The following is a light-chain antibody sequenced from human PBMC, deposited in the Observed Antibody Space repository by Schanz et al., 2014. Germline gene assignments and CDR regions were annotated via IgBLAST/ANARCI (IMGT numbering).Light chain of an antibody. CDR3: SSYTTTTWRV. CDR1: SSDVGGYNY. Sequence: QSALTQPPSASGSPGQSVTISCTGTSSDVGGYNYVSWYQQHPGKAPKLMISEVSKRPSGVPDRFSGSKSGNTASLTISGLQAEDEADYYCSSYTTTTWRVFGGGTKLTVL. CDR2: EVS. V-gene: IGLV2-8*01. J-gene: IGLJ3*02.